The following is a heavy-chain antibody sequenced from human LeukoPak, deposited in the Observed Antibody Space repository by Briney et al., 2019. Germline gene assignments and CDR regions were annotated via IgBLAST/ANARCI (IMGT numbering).Heavy chain of an antibody. CDR2: ISYDGSNK. CDR1: GFTFSTYA. J-gene: IGHJ4*02. Sequence: GGSLSLSCAASGFTFSTYAMHWVRQAPGKGLEWVAVISYDGSNKYYADSVKGRFTISRDNSKNTLYLQMNSLRPEDTALYYCARRDNVLDYWGQGTLVTVSS. D-gene: IGHD1-14*01. CDR3: ARRDNVLDY. V-gene: IGHV3-30*04.